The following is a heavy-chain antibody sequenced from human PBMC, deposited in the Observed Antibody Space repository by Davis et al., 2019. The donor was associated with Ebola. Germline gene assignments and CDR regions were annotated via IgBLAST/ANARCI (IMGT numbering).Heavy chain of an antibody. CDR3: ARDSKEYSSPSNFDY. CDR1: GGSFSGYY. J-gene: IGHJ4*02. CDR2: INHSGST. V-gene: IGHV4-34*01. Sequence: SETLSLTCAVYGGSFSGYYWSWIRQPPGKGLEWIGEINHSGSTNYNPSLKSRVTISVDTSKNQFSLKLSSVTAADTAVYYCARDSKEYSSPSNFDYWGQGTLVTVSS. D-gene: IGHD6-6*01.